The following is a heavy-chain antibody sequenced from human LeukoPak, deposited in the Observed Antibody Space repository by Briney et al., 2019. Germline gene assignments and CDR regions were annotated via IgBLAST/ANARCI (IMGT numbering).Heavy chain of an antibody. CDR2: VHLDGRT. D-gene: IGHD6-25*01. V-gene: IGHV4-4*02. CDR1: GGSITTTNW. CDR3: AREGGFYRPLDY. Sequence: SSGTLSLTCGVSGGSITTTNWWTWVRQPPGKGLEWIGEVHLDGRTNYNPSLESRLTKSVDLSENHISLRLTSVTAADTAVYYCAREGGFYRPLDYSGQGTLVTVSS. J-gene: IGHJ4*02.